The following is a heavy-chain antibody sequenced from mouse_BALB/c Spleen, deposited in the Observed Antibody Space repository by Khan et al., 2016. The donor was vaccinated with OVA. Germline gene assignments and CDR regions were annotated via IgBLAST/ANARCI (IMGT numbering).Heavy chain of an antibody. Sequence: QMQLKQSGAELVRPGVSLKISCKGSGYTFTDFPMHWVKQSHAKNLEWIGVVSTNYGDATYNQKFTGKATMTVDKSSSTAYMELARLSSEDSAIYYWARGGGGDRFAYWGQGTLVTVSA. CDR3: ARGGGGDRFAY. CDR1: GYTFTDFP. CDR2: VSTNYGDA. J-gene: IGHJ3*01. V-gene: IGHV1S137*01.